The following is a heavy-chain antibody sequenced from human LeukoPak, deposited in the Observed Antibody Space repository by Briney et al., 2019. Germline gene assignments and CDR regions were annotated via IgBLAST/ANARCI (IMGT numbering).Heavy chain of an antibody. D-gene: IGHD3-22*01. CDR2: ISGSGGST. J-gene: IGHJ4*02. CDR1: GFTFNNFA. CDR3: AKEAFLYYDSSGYYFDY. V-gene: IGHV3-23*01. Sequence: GGSLRLSCAASGFTFNNFAMTWVRQVPGKGLEWVSTISGSGGSTCYADSVKGRFTISRDNSKNTLYLQMNGLRAEDTAVYYCAKEAFLYYDSSGYYFDYWGQGTLVTVSS.